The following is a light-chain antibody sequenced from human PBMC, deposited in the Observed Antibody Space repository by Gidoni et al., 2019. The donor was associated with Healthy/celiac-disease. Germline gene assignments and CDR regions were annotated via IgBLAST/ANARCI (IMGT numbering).Light chain of an antibody. J-gene: IGKJ2*01. CDR1: QNVSSSY. Sequence: IVLTQSPSTLSLSPGESATLSCRASQNVSSSYLAWYQQKPGQAPRLLIYGASSRDTGIPERFSGSGSGTDFTLTISRLEPEDFAVYYCQQYGSTPLYTFGQGTKVEIK. CDR3: QQYGSTPLYT. CDR2: GAS. V-gene: IGKV3-20*01.